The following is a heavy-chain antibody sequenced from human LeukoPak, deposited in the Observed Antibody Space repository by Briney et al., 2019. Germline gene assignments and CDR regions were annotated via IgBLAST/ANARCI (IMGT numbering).Heavy chain of an antibody. CDR3: ARERQPRQWLATSYYYYYYMDV. D-gene: IGHD6-19*01. J-gene: IGHJ6*03. Sequence: TPSETLSLTCTVSGGSISSSSYYWGWLRQPPGKGLEWIGSIYYSGSTYYNPSLKSRVTISVDTSKNQFSLKLSSVTAADTAVYYCARERQPRQWLATSYYYYYYMDVWGKGTTVTVSS. CDR2: IYYSGST. CDR1: GGSISSSSYY. V-gene: IGHV4-39*07.